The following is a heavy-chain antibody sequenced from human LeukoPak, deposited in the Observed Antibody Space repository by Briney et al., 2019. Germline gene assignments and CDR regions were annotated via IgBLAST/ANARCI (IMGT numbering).Heavy chain of an antibody. V-gene: IGHV4-4*07. CDR3: ARGGKATVVTM. D-gene: IGHD4-23*01. J-gene: IGHJ4*02. CDR1: GGSINSYY. Sequence: SETLSLTCTVSGGSINSYYWSWIRQPAGKGLAWIGRIYSSGGTNYYPSLKSRVSMSVDTSKNQFSLKLTSVTAADTAVYYCARGGKATVVTMWGQGILVTVSS. CDR2: IYSSGGT.